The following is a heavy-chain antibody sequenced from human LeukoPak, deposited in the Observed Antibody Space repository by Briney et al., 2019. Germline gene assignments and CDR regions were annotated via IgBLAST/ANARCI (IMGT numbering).Heavy chain of an antibody. CDR3: AKDGINYYDISGYDI. CDR2: INSNGGST. J-gene: IGHJ4*02. D-gene: IGHD3-22*01. CDR1: GFSFNNYA. Sequence: GGSLRLSCAASGFSFNNYAMYWVRQAPGKGLEYVSGINSNGGSTNYANSVKDRFTISRDNSKNTLYLQMNSLRAEDTAVYYCAKDGINYYDISGYDIWGQGTLVTVSS. V-gene: IGHV3-64*01.